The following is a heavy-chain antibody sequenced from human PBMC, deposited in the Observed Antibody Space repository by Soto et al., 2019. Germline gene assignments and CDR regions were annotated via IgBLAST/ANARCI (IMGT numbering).Heavy chain of an antibody. CDR1: GYTFTAYY. V-gene: IGHV1-2*02. J-gene: IGHJ4*02. Sequence: ASVKVSFKASGYTFTAYYMHWLRQAPGHGLEWMGWINPNSGGTHYAQNFQGRVTMTRDTSITTAYMELSSLRSDDTAVFYCARANSGDDDEFDYWGQGTLVTVSS. D-gene: IGHD5-12*01. CDR3: ARANSGDDDEFDY. CDR2: INPNSGGT.